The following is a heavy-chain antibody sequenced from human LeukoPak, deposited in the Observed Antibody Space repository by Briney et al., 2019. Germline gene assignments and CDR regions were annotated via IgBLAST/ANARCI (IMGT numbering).Heavy chain of an antibody. CDR3: ARDYYDSSGYWYDAFDI. D-gene: IGHD3-22*01. Sequence: SVKVSCKASGGTFSSYAISWVRQAPGQGLEWMGRIIPILGIANYAQKFQGRVTITADKSTSTAYMELSSLRSEDTAVYYCARDYYDSSGYWYDAFDIWGQGTMVTVSS. V-gene: IGHV1-69*04. CDR1: GGTFSSYA. CDR2: IIPILGIA. J-gene: IGHJ3*02.